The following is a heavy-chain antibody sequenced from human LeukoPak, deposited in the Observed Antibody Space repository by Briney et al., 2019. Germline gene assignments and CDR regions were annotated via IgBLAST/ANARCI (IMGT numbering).Heavy chain of an antibody. CDR1: GFTFSSYA. V-gene: IGHV3-23*01. Sequence: GGSLRLSCAASGFTFSSYAMSWVRQAPGKGLEGVSAISGSGGSTYYADSVKGRFTISRDNSKNTLYLQMNSLRAEDTAVYYCAKGFGGSSTSRKNYYFGYWGQGTLVTVSS. J-gene: IGHJ4*02. CDR3: AKGFGGSSTSRKNYYFGY. D-gene: IGHD2-2*01. CDR2: ISGSGGST.